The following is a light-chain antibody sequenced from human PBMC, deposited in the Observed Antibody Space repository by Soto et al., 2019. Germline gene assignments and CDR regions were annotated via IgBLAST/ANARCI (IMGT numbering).Light chain of an antibody. CDR2: AAS. V-gene: IGKV3-20*01. CDR3: QQYESSPSVT. CDR1: HSVSIH. J-gene: IGKJ5*01. Sequence: MMMTQSPATLSVSPGERVALSCRTSHSVSIHLAWYQQKPGQTPRLLIYAASSRATGIPDRFSGSGSETDFTLTINRLEPEDFAVYYCQQYESSPSVTFGQGTRLEIK.